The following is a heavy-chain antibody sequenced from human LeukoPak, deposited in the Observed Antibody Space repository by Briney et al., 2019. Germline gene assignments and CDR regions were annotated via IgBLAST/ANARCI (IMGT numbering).Heavy chain of an antibody. D-gene: IGHD4-23*01. V-gene: IGHV3-73*01. J-gene: IGHJ4*02. CDR3: TSIGNPTIDY. CDR2: IRSKANIYAT. CDR1: GFTFSSYW. Sequence: GGSLRLSCAASGFTFSSYWMSWVRQASGKGLEWVGRIRSKANIYATAYAASVKGRFTISRDDSKNTAYLQMNSLKTEDTAVYYCTSIGNPTIDYWGQGTLVTASS.